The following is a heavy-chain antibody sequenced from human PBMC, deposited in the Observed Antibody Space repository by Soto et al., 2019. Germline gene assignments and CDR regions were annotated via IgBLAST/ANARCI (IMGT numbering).Heavy chain of an antibody. V-gene: IGHV4-59*01. CDR2: ISYIGTT. CDR1: GGSISNYY. J-gene: IGHJ4*02. CDR3: VRGGGGYGNGMIDY. Sequence: PSETLSLTCTVYGGSISNYYWSWIRQSPGKGLEWIGYISYIGTTNYNPSLKSRVTISVDTSKNQFSLRLTSVTAADTAVYYCVRGGGGYGNGMIDYWGQGTPVTVSS. D-gene: IGHD5-18*01.